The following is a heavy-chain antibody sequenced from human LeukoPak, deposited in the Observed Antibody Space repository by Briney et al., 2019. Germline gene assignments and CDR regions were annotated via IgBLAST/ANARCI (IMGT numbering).Heavy chain of an antibody. J-gene: IGHJ4*02. V-gene: IGHV1-46*01. CDR3: ARDPSGSHIPEYYFDY. CDR1: GYTFTIYY. D-gene: IGHD1-26*01. CDR2: INPSGGST. Sequence: ASVKVSCTASGYTFTIYYMHWVRQAPGQGLEWMGIINPSGGSTSYAQKFQGRVTMTRDMSTSTVYMELSSLRSEDTAVYYCARDPSGSHIPEYYFDYWGQGTLVTVSS.